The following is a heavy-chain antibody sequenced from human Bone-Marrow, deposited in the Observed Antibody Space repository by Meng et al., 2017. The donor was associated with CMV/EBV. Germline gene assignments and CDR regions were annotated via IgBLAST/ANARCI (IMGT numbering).Heavy chain of an antibody. D-gene: IGHD2-8*01. Sequence: GESLKISCAASGFTFSSYWMSWVRQAPGKGLEWVANIKQDGSEKYYVDSVKGRFTISRDNDKKLLYLQMNSLRAEDTAVYYCARRNNDYYAIDVWGQGTTVTVSS. V-gene: IGHV3-7*01. CDR3: ARRNNDYYAIDV. CDR1: GFTFSSYW. J-gene: IGHJ6*02. CDR2: IKQDGSEK.